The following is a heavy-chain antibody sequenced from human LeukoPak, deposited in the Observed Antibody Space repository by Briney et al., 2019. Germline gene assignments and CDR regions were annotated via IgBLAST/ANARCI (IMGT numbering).Heavy chain of an antibody. CDR1: GFAFSNYW. CDR3: ARARTSTSSAGSCYSN. CDR2: IKQDESEK. Sequence: GSLRISCAASGFAFSNYWMTLVRQAPGKGLELVANIKQDESEKYYVDSVKGRFTISRDNAQNSLYLQMNSLTVEDTAVYYCARARTSTSSAGSCYSNWGQGTLVTVSS. V-gene: IGHV3-7*01. J-gene: IGHJ4*02. D-gene: IGHD2-15*01.